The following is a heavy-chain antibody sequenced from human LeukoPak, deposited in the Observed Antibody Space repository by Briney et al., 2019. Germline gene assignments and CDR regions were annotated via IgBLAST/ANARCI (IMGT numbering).Heavy chain of an antibody. Sequence: ASVKVSCKASGYTFTSYDINWVRQATGQGLEWMGWMNPNSGNTGYAQKFQGRVTMTRNTSISTAYMELSSLRSEGTAVYYCARGLGYYGSGSYSYWGQGTLVTVSS. CDR3: ARGLGYYGSGSYSY. V-gene: IGHV1-8*01. J-gene: IGHJ4*02. CDR2: MNPNSGNT. D-gene: IGHD3-10*01. CDR1: GYTFTSYD.